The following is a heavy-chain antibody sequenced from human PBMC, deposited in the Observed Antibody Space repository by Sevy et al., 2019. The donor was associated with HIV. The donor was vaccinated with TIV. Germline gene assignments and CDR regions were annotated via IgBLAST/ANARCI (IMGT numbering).Heavy chain of an antibody. V-gene: IGHV3-11*01. J-gene: IGHJ4*02. D-gene: IGHD1-26*01. Sequence: GGSPRLSCAASGFIFSDYYMSWIRQAPGKGLEWVSYISGSGNTIYYTDSVKGRFTISRDNAKDSLYLQMNSLRAEDTAVYYCARAGGSWALRYWGQGSLVTVSS. CDR2: ISGSGNTI. CDR3: ARAGGSWALRY. CDR1: GFIFSDYY.